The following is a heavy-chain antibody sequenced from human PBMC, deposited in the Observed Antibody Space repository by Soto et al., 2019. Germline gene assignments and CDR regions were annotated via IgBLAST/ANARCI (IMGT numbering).Heavy chain of an antibody. CDR1: GYSISSGYY. CDR2: IYHSGRT. D-gene: IGHD1-26*01. V-gene: IGHV4-38-2*01. Sequence: SETLSLTCAVSGYSISSGYYWGWIRQPPGKGLEWIGSIYHSGRTYYNPSLKSRLTISLDTSKNQFSLKLTSVTAADTALYFCETTSGSFPYCGQRTLVTVSS. J-gene: IGHJ4*02. CDR3: ETTSGSFPY.